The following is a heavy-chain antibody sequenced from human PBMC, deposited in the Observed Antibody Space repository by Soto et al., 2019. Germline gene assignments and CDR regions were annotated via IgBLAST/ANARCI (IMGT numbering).Heavy chain of an antibody. V-gene: IGHV1-18*01. D-gene: IGHD1-1*01. CDR3: ARGRYGDY. CDR2: ISAHNGNT. Sequence: QVHLVQSGAEVKKPGASVKVSCKGSGYGFTTYGITWVRQAPGQGLAWMAWISAHNGNTNYAQKLQGRVNVTRDTSTSTAYMELRSLRSDDTAVYYCARGRYGDYWGQGALVTVSS. J-gene: IGHJ4*02. CDR1: GYGFTTYG.